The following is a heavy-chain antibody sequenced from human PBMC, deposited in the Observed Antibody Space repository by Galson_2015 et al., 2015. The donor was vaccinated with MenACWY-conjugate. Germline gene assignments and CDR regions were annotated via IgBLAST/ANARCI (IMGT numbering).Heavy chain of an antibody. CDR1: GFTFSTYW. CDR3: ARLAVPGLN. J-gene: IGHJ4*02. D-gene: IGHD6-19*01. Sequence: SLRLSCAVSGFTFSTYWMHWVRQIPGKGLASVSCINGDESTTDYAASVKGRFTISRDNAKNSLYLQMNSLRAEDTAVYYCARLAVPGLNWGQGTLVTVSS. V-gene: IGHV3-74*01. CDR2: INGDESTT.